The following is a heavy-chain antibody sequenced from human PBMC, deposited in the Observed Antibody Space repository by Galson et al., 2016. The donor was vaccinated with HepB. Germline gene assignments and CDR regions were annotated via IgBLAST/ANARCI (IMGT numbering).Heavy chain of an antibody. V-gene: IGHV6-1*01. CDR2: TYYRSKWYN. Sequence: CAISGDSVSSYSGAWDWIRQSPSRGLEWLGRTYYRSKWYNDYAGSVKGPITIEADPSKNLFSLQLPSVTVADTAVYYCASDRGSGRHFFDSWGQGTLVSVSS. CDR3: ASDRGSGRHFFDS. D-gene: IGHD3-10*01. J-gene: IGHJ4*02. CDR1: GDSVSSYSGA.